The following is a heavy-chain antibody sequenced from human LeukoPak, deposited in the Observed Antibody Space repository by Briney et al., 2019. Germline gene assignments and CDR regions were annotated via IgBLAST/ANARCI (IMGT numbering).Heavy chain of an antibody. CDR2: INTNTGNP. Sequence: ASVKVSCKASGYTFTSYAMNWVRQAPGQGLEWMGWINTNTGNPTYAQGFTGRFVFSLDTSVSTAYLQISSLKAEDTAVYYCARAASILGYCGGDCYPFPYGMDVWGQGTTVTVSS. J-gene: IGHJ6*02. CDR3: ARAASILGYCGGDCYPFPYGMDV. D-gene: IGHD2-21*02. CDR1: GYTFTSYA. V-gene: IGHV7-4-1*02.